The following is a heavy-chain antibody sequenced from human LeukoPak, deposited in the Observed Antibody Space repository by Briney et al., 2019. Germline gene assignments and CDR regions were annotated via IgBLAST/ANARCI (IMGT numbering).Heavy chain of an antibody. D-gene: IGHD5-18*01. Sequence: GAPVKVSCKASGYTFTGYYMHWVRQAPGQGLEWMGWINPNSGGTNYAQKFQGRVTMTRDTSISTAYMELSRLRSDDTAVYYCATADLGGYSYGYGYWGQGTLVTVSS. J-gene: IGHJ4*02. CDR3: ATADLGGYSYGYGY. CDR1: GYTFTGYY. CDR2: INPNSGGT. V-gene: IGHV1-2*02.